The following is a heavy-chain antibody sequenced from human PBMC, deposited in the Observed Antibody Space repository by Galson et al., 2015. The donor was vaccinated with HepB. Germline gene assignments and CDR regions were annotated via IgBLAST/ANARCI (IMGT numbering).Heavy chain of an antibody. CDR3: AKGVL. D-gene: IGHD2/OR15-2a*01. V-gene: IGHV3-7*03. J-gene: IGHJ4*02. Sequence: SLRLSCAASGLTFSNLWMSWVRQAPGKGLEWVANINPDGSVTPYVDSVKGRFTISRDNAKDSLFLQMNSLRAEDTAVYYCAKGVLWGQGTLVTVSS. CDR1: GLTFSNLW. CDR2: INPDGSVT.